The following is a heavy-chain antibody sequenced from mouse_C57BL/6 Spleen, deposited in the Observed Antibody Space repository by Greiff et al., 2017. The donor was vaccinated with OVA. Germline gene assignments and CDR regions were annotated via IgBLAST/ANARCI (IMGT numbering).Heavy chain of an antibody. CDR3: AREGYYDYYAMDY. CDR2: INPNNGGT. D-gene: IGHD1-1*01. Sequence: VQLKQSGPELVKPGASVKMSCKASGYTFTDYNMHWVKQSHGKSLEWIGYINPNNGGTSYNQKFKGKATLTVNKSSSTAYMELRSLTSEDSAVYYCAREGYYDYYAMDYWGQGTSVTVSS. J-gene: IGHJ4*01. CDR1: GYTFTDYN. V-gene: IGHV1-22*01.